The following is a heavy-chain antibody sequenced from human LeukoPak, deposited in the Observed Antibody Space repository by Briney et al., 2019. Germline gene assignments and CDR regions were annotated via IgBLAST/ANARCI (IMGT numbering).Heavy chain of an antibody. Sequence: GGSLRLSCAASGFTFSSSAMSWVRQAPGKGLEWVSAISGSGGSTYYADSVKGRFTISRDNSKNTLYLQMNSLRAEDTAVYYCAKDDRFRSYGGNSALFDYWGQGTLVTVSS. J-gene: IGHJ4*02. CDR3: AKDDRFRSYGGNSALFDY. CDR2: ISGSGGST. D-gene: IGHD4-23*01. CDR1: GFTFSSSA. V-gene: IGHV3-23*01.